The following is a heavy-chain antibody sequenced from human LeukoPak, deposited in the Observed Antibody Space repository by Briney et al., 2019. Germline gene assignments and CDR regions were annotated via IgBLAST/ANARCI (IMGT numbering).Heavy chain of an antibody. V-gene: IGHV4-61*02. CDR2: IYTSGST. D-gene: IGHD3-10*01. J-gene: IGHJ4*02. Sequence: PSQTLSLTCTVSGGSISSGSYYWSWIRQPAGKGLEWIGRIYTSGSTNYNPSLKSRVTISVDRSKNQFSLKLSSVTAADTAVYYCASSMVRGALHYWGQGTLVTVSS. CDR3: ASSMVRGALHY. CDR1: GGSISSGSYY.